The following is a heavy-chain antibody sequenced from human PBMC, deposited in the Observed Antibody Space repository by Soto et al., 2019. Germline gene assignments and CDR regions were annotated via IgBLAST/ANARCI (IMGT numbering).Heavy chain of an antibody. Sequence: GEALKISCKGSGYSFTSYWICVGRQMAGKGLEWVGIIYPGDSDTRYSPSLQGQVTISADKSISTAYLQWSSLNASDTAMYSCERHADSSGWPTDGYYFDYWGQGTLVTVSS. CDR3: ERHADSSGWPTDGYYFDY. CDR1: GYSFTSYW. V-gene: IGHV5-51*01. D-gene: IGHD6-19*01. J-gene: IGHJ4*02. CDR2: IYPGDSDT.